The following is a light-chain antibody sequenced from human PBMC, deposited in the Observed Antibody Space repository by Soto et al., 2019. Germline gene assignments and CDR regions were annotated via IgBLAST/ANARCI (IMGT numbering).Light chain of an antibody. CDR1: SSNIGAGSD. J-gene: IGLJ1*01. CDR2: GNT. Sequence: QSALTQPPSISGAPGQRVTISCTGSSSNIGAGSDVHWYHQLPGTAPKLLIYGNTNRPSGVPDRFSGSKSGTSAYLAIAGLQTEDEGDYYCQTYDSSLSGLYVFGTGTKVTV. CDR3: QTYDSSLSGLYV. V-gene: IGLV1-40*01.